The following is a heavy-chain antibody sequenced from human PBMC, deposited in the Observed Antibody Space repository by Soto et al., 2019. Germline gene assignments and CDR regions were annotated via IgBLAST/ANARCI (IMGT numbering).Heavy chain of an antibody. D-gene: IGHD6-25*01. Sequence: QARVVQSGAEVIKPGSSVKVSCRASEDIFSSSGFSWVRQAPGLGLEWMGGIIPVFGRTEYDQRFRDRVRISADDGMRTVDMELESLTSDDTALYYCVKVDNSEAANIGPLDLWGQGTLVTVSS. CDR2: IIPVFGRT. CDR1: EDIFSSSG. CDR3: VKVDNSEAANIGPLDL. J-gene: IGHJ4*02. V-gene: IGHV1-69*01.